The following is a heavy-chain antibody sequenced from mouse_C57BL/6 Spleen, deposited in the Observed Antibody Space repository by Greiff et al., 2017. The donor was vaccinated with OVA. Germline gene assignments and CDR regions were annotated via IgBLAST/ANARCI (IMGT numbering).Heavy chain of an antibody. CDR2: INPNNGGT. J-gene: IGHJ1*03. Sequence: EVQLQQSGPELVKPGASVKMSCKASGYTITDYNMHWVKQSHGKSLEWIGYINPNNGGTSYNQKFKGKATLTVNKSSSTAYMELRSLTSEDSAVYDCARVTTGVAGFDVWGTGTTVTVSS. D-gene: IGHD1-1*01. V-gene: IGHV1-22*01. CDR1: GYTITDYN. CDR3: ARVTTGVAGFDV.